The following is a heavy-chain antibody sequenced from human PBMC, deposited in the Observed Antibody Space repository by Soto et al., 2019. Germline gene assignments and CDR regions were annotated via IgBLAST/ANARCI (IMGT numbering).Heavy chain of an antibody. CDR1: GYTFRTSC. J-gene: IGHJ4*02. D-gene: IGHD1-20*01. V-gene: IGHV1-18*01. CDR3: ARDTESNRYND. Sequence: ASVKVSCKTSGYTFRTSCISWVLQAPGQGLEWVGWIRPDNGNRKSAQRLQGRVTLTTDTSASTAYMELRSLTSDDTAMYYCARDTESNRYNDWGQGTLVTVSS. CDR2: IRPDNGNR.